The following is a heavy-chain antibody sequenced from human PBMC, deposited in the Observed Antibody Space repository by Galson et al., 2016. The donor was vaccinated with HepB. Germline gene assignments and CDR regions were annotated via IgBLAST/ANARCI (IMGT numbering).Heavy chain of an antibody. CDR3: TTDPLYDIADY. V-gene: IGHV3-15*07. CDR1: GFTFSNAW. Sequence: SLRLSCAASGFTFSNAWMNWVRQAPGKGLEWVGRIKSKTDGGTTDYAAPVKGRFTISRDGSKNTLYLQMNSLQTEDTAVYYCTTDPLYDIADYWGQGTLVTVSS. J-gene: IGHJ4*02. D-gene: IGHD3-9*01. CDR2: IKSKTDGGTT.